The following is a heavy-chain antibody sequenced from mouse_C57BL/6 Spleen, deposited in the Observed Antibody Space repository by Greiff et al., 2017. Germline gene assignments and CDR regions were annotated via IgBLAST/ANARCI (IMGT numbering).Heavy chain of an antibody. D-gene: IGHD1-1*01. J-gene: IGHJ1*03. CDR1: GYTFTSYW. Sequence: QVQLQQPGAELVKPGASVKLSCKASGYTFTSYWMHWVKQRPGQGLAWIGMIHPNSGSTNYNEKFKSKATLTVDKSSSTAYMQLSSLTAEDSAVYYCAPNYYGSSRGYFDVWGTGTTVTVSS. V-gene: IGHV1-64*01. CDR3: APNYYGSSRGYFDV. CDR2: IHPNSGST.